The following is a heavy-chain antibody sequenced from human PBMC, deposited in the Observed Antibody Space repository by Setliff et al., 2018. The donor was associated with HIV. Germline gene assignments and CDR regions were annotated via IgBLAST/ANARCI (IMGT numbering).Heavy chain of an antibody. CDR1: GFTFSSYG. CDR2: IYGGAST. D-gene: IGHD6-13*01. J-gene: IGHJ4*02. V-gene: IGHV3-53*01. CDR3: VRDTEVSSSWSFDY. Sequence: GGSLRLSCAASGFTFSSYGMSWVRQAPGKGLEWLSTIYGGASTYYADSVKGRFTISRDNSKNTIFLQMNGLRGDDTAIYYCVRDTEVSSSWSFDYWGQGTLVTVSS.